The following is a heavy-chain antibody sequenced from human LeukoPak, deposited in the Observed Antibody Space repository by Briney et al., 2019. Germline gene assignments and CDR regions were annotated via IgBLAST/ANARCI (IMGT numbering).Heavy chain of an antibody. Sequence: SEALSLTCTVSGGSVSSSSSYWAWIRQLPGRGLEWIGSVYYSGTTYYNTSLESRVTISEDTSRNRFSLMLSSVTAADTAVYYCVRQNSDYYYYYLDVWGEGTTVIVSS. CDR3: VRQNSDYYYYYLDV. V-gene: IGHV4-39*01. CDR2: VYYSGTT. J-gene: IGHJ6*03. D-gene: IGHD1-7*01. CDR1: GGSVSSSSSY.